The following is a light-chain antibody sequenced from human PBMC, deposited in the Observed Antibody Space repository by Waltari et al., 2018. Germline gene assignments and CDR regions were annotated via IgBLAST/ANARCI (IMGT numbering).Light chain of an antibody. CDR2: AEN. CDR1: SGHIARKH. CDR3: QLWDSYDDRPV. J-gene: IGLJ2*01. V-gene: IGLV6-57*02. Sequence: NFVLNQPHSVSESPGTTVTISCTGRSGHIARKHMQWFHKRPGSAPTTVIYAENQTPSGVPDRFSSSIDRSSNSGNTATLTISTVAVGDEAVYYCQLWDSYDDRPVFGGGTHLTVL.